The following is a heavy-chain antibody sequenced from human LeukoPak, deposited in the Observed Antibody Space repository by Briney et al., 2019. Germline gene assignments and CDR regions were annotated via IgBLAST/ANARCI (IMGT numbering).Heavy chain of an antibody. CDR1: GGSISSTSYY. V-gene: IGHV4-39*07. Sequence: SETLCLTCTVSGGSISSTSYYWGGIRHPPGKGLDWIGSIYYIGSTYYNPSLKSRVTISVDTSKTQFSLRLSSVTAADTALYYCARTYTIFGVVHDYWGQGTLVTVSS. J-gene: IGHJ4*02. D-gene: IGHD3-3*01. CDR3: ARTYTIFGVVHDY. CDR2: IYYIGST.